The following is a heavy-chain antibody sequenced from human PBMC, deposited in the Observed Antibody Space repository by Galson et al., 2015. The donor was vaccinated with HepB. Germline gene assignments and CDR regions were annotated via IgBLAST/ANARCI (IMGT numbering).Heavy chain of an antibody. V-gene: IGHV1-18*01. Sequence: SVKVSCKASGYTFTSYGISWVRQAPGQGLEWMGWISAYNGNTNYAQKLQSRVTMTTDTSTSTAYMELRSLRSDDTAVYYCARDQGSVWWELLRPKGWFDPWGQGTLVTVSS. D-gene: IGHD1-26*01. CDR1: GYTFTSYG. J-gene: IGHJ5*02. CDR3: ARDQGSVWWELLRPKGWFDP. CDR2: ISAYNGNT.